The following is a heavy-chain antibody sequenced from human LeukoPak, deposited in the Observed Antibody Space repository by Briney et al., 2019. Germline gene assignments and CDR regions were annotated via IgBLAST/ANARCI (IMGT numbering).Heavy chain of an antibody. Sequence: GGSLRLSCAASGFTFSSYWMSWVRQAPGKGLEWVANIKQDGSEKYYVDSVKGRFTISRDNAKNSLYLQMNSLRAEDTAVYYCARYCSGGSCYGPSPYYMDVWGKGTTVTVSS. CDR2: IKQDGSEK. CDR3: ARYCSGGSCYGPSPYYMDV. V-gene: IGHV3-7*01. CDR1: GFTFSSYW. J-gene: IGHJ6*03. D-gene: IGHD2-15*01.